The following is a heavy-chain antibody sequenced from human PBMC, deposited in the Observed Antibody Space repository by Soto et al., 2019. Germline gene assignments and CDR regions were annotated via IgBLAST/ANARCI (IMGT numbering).Heavy chain of an antibody. Sequence: EVQLVESGGGSVQPGGSLRLSCAASGFTFSSYWMHWVRQGPGMGLVWVSRINADATDTDYADSVKGRFTISRDNAKNTLYLQMNSLRVEDTAVYFCARSVYGSGDGNDYWGQGTLVTVSS. CDR1: GFTFSSYW. J-gene: IGHJ4*02. CDR3: ARSVYGSGDGNDY. D-gene: IGHD3-10*01. CDR2: INADATDT. V-gene: IGHV3-74*01.